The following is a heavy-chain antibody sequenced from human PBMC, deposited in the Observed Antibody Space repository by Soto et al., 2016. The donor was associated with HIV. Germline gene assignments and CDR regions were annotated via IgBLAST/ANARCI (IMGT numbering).Heavy chain of an antibody. CDR2: ISGDGGNT. Sequence: EVHLVESGGGVVQPGGSLRLSCGASGFTFEDYAMHWVRQAPGKGLEWVSLISGDGGNTYYADSVKGRFTISRDNSKNSLYLQMNSLRTEDTALYYCAKGNIVATIHLFDYWGQGTLVTVSS. CDR1: GFTFEDYA. CDR3: AKGNIVATIHLFDY. V-gene: IGHV3-43*02. D-gene: IGHD5-12*01. J-gene: IGHJ4*02.